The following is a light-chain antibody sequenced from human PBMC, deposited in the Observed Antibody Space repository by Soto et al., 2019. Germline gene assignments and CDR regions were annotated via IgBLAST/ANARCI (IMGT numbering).Light chain of an antibody. CDR2: GAS. V-gene: IGKV3-20*01. Sequence: EIVLTQSPGTLSLSPGERATLSCRASQSISSNYLAWYQQKPGQAPRLLIYGASSRATGIPDRFSGSGSGTDFTLTISRLEPEDFAVYYCQQDGSSPPYTFGQGTKLEIK. J-gene: IGKJ2*01. CDR3: QQDGSSPPYT. CDR1: QSISSNY.